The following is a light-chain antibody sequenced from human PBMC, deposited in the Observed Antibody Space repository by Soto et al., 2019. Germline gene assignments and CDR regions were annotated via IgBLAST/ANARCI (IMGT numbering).Light chain of an antibody. CDR3: SSYTSGSTVV. V-gene: IGLV2-14*01. CDR2: DVS. CDR1: SSDVGGYNY. Sequence: HSALTQPASVSGSPGQSITISCTGTSSDVGGYNYVSWYQQHPGKVPKLMIYDVSNRPSGVSNRFSGSRSGNTASLSISGLQAEDEADYFCSSYTSGSTVVFGGGTKLTVL. J-gene: IGLJ2*01.